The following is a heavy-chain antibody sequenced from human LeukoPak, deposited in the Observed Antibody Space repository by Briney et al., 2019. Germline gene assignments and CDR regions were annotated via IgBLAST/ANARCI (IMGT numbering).Heavy chain of an antibody. CDR3: ARPHYYDSIGYYFDY. J-gene: IGHJ4*02. Sequence: PGESLKISCKGSGYSFTNYWIGWVRQMPGNGLEWMGIIYPGDSDIRVSPSFQGQVTISADQSISTAYLQWSSLKASDTAIYYCARPHYYDSIGYYFDYWGQGTLVTVSS. CDR2: IYPGDSDI. D-gene: IGHD3-22*01. V-gene: IGHV5-51*01. CDR1: GYSFTNYW.